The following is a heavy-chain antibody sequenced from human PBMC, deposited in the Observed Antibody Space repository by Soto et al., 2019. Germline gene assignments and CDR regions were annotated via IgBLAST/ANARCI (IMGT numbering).Heavy chain of an antibody. J-gene: IGHJ5*02. Sequence: PSETLSLTCSFSGDSVTSHYLTWIRQSPEKGLEWIGYIHYSGSSNYNPSLKSRVTLSVDTSKNQFSLKLTSVTAADTAVYYCARGLYGGSFGLDPWGQGTLVTVSS. CDR2: IHYSGSS. V-gene: IGHV4-59*08. D-gene: IGHD2-15*01. CDR1: GDSVTSHY. CDR3: ARGLYGGSFGLDP.